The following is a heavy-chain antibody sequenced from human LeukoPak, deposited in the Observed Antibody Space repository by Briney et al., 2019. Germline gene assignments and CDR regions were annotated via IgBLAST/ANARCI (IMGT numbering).Heavy chain of an antibody. CDR2: IYNGGNT. Sequence: SETLSLTCTVSGVSINNYYASWIRQAPGKGLEFIGFIYNGGNTNYNPSLKSRATISVDTSNNHFSLRLTSVTAADTAMYYCAAGPWELDFWGQGTLVTVSS. D-gene: IGHD1-26*01. V-gene: IGHV4-4*09. CDR1: GVSINNYY. CDR3: AAGPWELDF. J-gene: IGHJ4*02.